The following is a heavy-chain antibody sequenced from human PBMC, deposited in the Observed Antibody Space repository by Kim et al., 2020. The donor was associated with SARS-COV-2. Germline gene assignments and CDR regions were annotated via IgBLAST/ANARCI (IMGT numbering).Heavy chain of an antibody. Sequence: ASVKVSCKASGYTFTGYYMHWVRQAPGQGLEWMGRINPNSGGTNYAQKFQGRVTMTRDTSISTAYMELSRLRSDDTAVYYCARVGPLGYYDSSGYYLQYFQHWGQGTLVTVSS. D-gene: IGHD3-22*01. CDR2: INPNSGGT. V-gene: IGHV1-2*06. J-gene: IGHJ1*01. CDR1: GYTFTGYY. CDR3: ARVGPLGYYDSSGYYLQYFQH.